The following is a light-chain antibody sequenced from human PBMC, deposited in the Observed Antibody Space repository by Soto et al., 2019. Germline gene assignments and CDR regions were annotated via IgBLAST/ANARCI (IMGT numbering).Light chain of an antibody. J-gene: IGKJ4*01. CDR2: GAS. Sequence: EIVLMRSPGTLSLSPGERDTLSCRASQSVSNNYVAWYQQKPGQAPRLLIAGASSRATGIPDRFSGSGSGTDFTLTISRLEPEDFAVYYCQQYGSSPPLTFGGGTKVDI. CDR1: QSVSNNY. CDR3: QQYGSSPPLT. V-gene: IGKV3-20*01.